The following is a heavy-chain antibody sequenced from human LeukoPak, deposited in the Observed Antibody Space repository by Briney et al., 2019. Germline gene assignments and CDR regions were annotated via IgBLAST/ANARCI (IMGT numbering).Heavy chain of an antibody. CDR2: IYHSGST. CDR3: ARVLGYCSGGSCLTGIFDY. V-gene: IGHV4-39*07. D-gene: IGHD2-15*01. Sequence: PSETLSLTCTVSGGSISGSGYYWGWIRQPPGKGLEWIGSIYHSGSTYYNPSLRSRVTISVDTSKNQFSLKLSSVTAADTAVYYCARVLGYCSGGSCLTGIFDYWGQGTLVTVSS. CDR1: GGSISGSGYY. J-gene: IGHJ4*02.